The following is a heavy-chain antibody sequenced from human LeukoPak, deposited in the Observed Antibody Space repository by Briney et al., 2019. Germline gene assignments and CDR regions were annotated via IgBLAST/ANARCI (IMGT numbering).Heavy chain of an antibody. V-gene: IGHV3-21*05. CDR2: ISASSSYI. Sequence: PGGSLRLSCAASGFIFSSYEMNWVRQAPGKGLEWVSYISASSSYIYYADSVKGRFTISRDNAKNSLYLQMNSLRAEDTAVYYCALGGPGSGWYYFDYWGQGTLVTVSS. CDR1: GFIFSSYE. CDR3: ALGGPGSGWYYFDY. J-gene: IGHJ4*02. D-gene: IGHD6-19*01.